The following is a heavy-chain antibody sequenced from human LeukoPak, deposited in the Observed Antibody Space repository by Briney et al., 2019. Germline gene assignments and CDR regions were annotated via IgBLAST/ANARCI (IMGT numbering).Heavy chain of an antibody. CDR3: AKGGSWLDY. V-gene: IGHV3-23*01. CDR2: ISGSGGAT. CDR1: GFTFSSYS. D-gene: IGHD1-26*01. Sequence: PGGSLRLSCAASGFTFSSYSMTRVRQAPGKGLEWVSVISGSGGATYYADSVKGRFTISRDNSKNTLYLQMNSLRAEDTAVYYCAKGGSWLDYWGQGTLVTVSS. J-gene: IGHJ4*02.